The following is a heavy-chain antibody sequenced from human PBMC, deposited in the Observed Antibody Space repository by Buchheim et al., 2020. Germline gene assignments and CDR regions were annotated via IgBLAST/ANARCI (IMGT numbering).Heavy chain of an antibody. CDR2: IFYIGST. CDR1: GGSISSGGYY. V-gene: IGHV4-31*03. CDR3: ARDGGPVRGVLSGIDY. D-gene: IGHD3-10*01. Sequence: QVQLQESGPGLVKPSQTLSLTCTVSGGSISSGGYYWSWIRQHPGKGLEWIGSIFYIGSTYYTPPLKSRVTISVDTFKNKFSLKLSSVTAADTAVYYCARDGGPVRGVLSGIDYWGQGTL. J-gene: IGHJ4*02.